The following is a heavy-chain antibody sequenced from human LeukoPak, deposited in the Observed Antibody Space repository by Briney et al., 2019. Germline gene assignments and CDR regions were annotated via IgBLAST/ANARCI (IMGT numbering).Heavy chain of an antibody. Sequence: SEPPSLPCTVSGGSVISGSYYWSWIRQPPGKGLEWTGYIYYSGSTNYNPSLKSRVTISVDTSKNQFSLKLSSVTAADTAVYYCAREYSGYDDDAFDIWGQGTMVTVSS. CDR1: GGSVISGSYY. J-gene: IGHJ3*02. D-gene: IGHD5-12*01. CDR2: IYYSGST. V-gene: IGHV4-61*01. CDR3: AREYSGYDDDAFDI.